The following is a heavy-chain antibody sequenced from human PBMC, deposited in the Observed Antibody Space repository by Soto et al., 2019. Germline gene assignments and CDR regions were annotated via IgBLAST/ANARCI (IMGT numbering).Heavy chain of an antibody. J-gene: IGHJ6*02. D-gene: IGHD6-13*01. V-gene: IGHV3-33*01. CDR1: GFTFISYG. CDR2: IWYDGINK. Sequence: SQSLCCAASGFTFISYGVHWVRPAPGKGLEWVAVIWYDGINKYYADSVKGRFTISRDNSKNTLYLQMNSLRAEDTAVYYCARSIAAAGRSGYYYYYGMDVWGQGTTVTLSS. CDR3: ARSIAAAGRSGYYYYYGMDV.